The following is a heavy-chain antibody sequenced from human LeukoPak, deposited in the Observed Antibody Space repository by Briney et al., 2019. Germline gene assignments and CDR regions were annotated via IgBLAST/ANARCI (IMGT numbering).Heavy chain of an antibody. J-gene: IGHJ5*02. CDR1: GFTFSDYY. V-gene: IGHV3-11*01. CDR3: ATDGGYSSGWYPPLSFDNWFDP. Sequence: GGSLRLSCAASGFTFSDYYMSWIRQAPGKGLEWVAYISSSGATVDYADSVKGRFTISRDNAKNSLYLQMNSLRAEDTAVYYCATDGGYSSGWYPPLSFDNWFDPWGQGTLVTVSS. D-gene: IGHD6-19*01. CDR2: ISSSGATV.